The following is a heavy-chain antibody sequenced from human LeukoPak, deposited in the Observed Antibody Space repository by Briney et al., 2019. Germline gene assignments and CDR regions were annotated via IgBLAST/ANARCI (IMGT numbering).Heavy chain of an antibody. CDR2: DYCGGST. V-gene: IGHV4-61*01. CDR1: GFSVTTDSYC. Sequence: SETLSLTCTVSGFSVTTDSYCWGWIRQPPGKGLEWIGYDYCGGSTNYNPSLKSRVTISLDTSKNQFSLKLSSVTAADTAVYYCAAYSSSSHFDYWGQGTLVTVSS. CDR3: AAYSSSSHFDY. J-gene: IGHJ4*02. D-gene: IGHD6-6*01.